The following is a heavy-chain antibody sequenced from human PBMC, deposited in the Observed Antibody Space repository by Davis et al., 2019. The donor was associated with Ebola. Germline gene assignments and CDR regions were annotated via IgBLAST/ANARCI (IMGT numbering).Heavy chain of an antibody. J-gene: IGHJ4*02. CDR3: ARDGLVGPTEV. D-gene: IGHD1-26*01. V-gene: IGHV1-46*01. CDR2: INLSAGST. CDR1: GNTFSGNY. Sequence: ASVKVSCKPSGNTFSGNYMHWVRQAPGQGPEWLGIINLSAGSTSYAQKFQGRVTMTRDTSTSTAYMELSSLRSEDTAVYYCARDGLVGPTEVWGQGTLVTVSS.